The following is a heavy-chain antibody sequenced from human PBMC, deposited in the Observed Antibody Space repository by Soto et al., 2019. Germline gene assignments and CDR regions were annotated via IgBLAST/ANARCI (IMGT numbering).Heavy chain of an antibody. Sequence: QVQLQESGPGLVKPSETLSLTCTVSGGSVSSGSYYWSWIRQPPGKGLEWIGYIYYSGSTNYNPSLKSRVTISVDTSKNQFSLKLSSVTAADTAVYYCARVVVDAFDIWGQGTMVTVSS. CDR3: ARVVVDAFDI. V-gene: IGHV4-61*01. J-gene: IGHJ3*02. CDR1: GGSVSSGSYY. CDR2: IYYSGST. D-gene: IGHD2-15*01.